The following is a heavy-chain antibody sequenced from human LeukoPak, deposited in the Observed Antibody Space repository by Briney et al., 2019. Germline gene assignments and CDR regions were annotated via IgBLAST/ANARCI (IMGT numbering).Heavy chain of an antibody. V-gene: IGHV3-53*01. CDR3: ARDERYYRGSFFDYYGMDV. D-gene: IGHD1-14*01. CDR2: IYSGGST. J-gene: IGHJ6*02. CDR1: GFTVSSNY. Sequence: GGSLRLSCAASGFTVSSNYMSWFRQAPGKGLEWVSVIYSGGSTYYADSVKGRFTISRDNSKNTLYLQMNSLRAEDTAVYYCARDERYYRGSFFDYYGMDVWGQGTTVTVSS.